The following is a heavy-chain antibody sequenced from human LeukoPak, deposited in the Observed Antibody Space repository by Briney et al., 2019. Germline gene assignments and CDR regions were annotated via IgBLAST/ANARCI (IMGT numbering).Heavy chain of an antibody. CDR2: IYSTGRV. CDR3: AKSGGYGLIDY. D-gene: IGHD1-26*01. CDR1: GDSITSGTYY. V-gene: IGHV4-61*02. Sequence: PSETLSLSCTVSGDSITSGTYYWTWIRQPAGKGLEWIGRIYSTGRVDYNPSLKSRVTMLLDTSKNHISLKLTSVTAADTAMYYCAKSGGYGLIDYWGQGTLVTVSS. J-gene: IGHJ4*02.